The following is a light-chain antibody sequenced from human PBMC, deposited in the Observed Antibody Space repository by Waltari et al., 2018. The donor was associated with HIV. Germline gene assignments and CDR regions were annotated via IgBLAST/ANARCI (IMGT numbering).Light chain of an antibody. J-gene: IGLJ1*01. Sequence: QSVLTQPPSVSAAPRPRVTISCSGSSSNIGNNAVNWYQQLPGKAPKLLIYYDDLLPSGVSARFSGSKAGTSASLAISGLHSDDEADYYCAAWDDSLHGYVFGPGTKVTV. CDR3: AAWDDSLHGYV. V-gene: IGLV1-36*01. CDR2: YDD. CDR1: SSNIGNNA.